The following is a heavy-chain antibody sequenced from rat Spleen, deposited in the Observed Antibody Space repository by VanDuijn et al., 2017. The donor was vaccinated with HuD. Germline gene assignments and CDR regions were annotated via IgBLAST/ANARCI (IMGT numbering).Heavy chain of an antibody. D-gene: IGHD1-1*01. CDR1: GFTFSNYD. CDR2: ISYDGSST. CDR3: ARGYYSGDGVMDA. V-gene: IGHV5-7*01. J-gene: IGHJ4*01. Sequence: EVQLVESGGGLVQPGRSMKLSCAASGFTFSNYDMAWVRQAPKKGLEWVATISYDGSSTNYRDSVKGRFTISRDNAKSTLYLQMDSLRSEDTATYYCARGYYSGDGVMDAWGQGASVTVSS.